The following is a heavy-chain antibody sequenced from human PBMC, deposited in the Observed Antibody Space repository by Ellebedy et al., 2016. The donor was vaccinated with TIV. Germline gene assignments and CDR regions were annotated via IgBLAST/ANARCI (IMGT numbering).Heavy chain of an antibody. V-gene: IGHV3-7*01. Sequence: GESLKISCAASGFTFSNYWMNWVRQAPGKGLEWVANIKQDGSEKYYVDSVEGRFAISRDNAKNSLYLQMNSLTDEDTAVYYCARDQWLGRAYYFDSWGQGTLVTVSS. CDR3: ARDQWLGRAYYFDS. CDR1: GFTFSNYW. J-gene: IGHJ4*02. D-gene: IGHD6-19*01. CDR2: IKQDGSEK.